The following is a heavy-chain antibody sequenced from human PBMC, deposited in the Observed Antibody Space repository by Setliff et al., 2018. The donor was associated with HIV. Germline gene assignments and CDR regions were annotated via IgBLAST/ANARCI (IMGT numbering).Heavy chain of an antibody. Sequence: SETLSLTCNVSGDSLNTYYWSWIRQSGGKGLEWIGRIYASGKTTFNPSLKSRVRMSVDTSKNQFSLKLTSVTASDTAVYYCAREWSYGAFDTFDVWGQGTMVTVSS. CDR3: AREWSYGAFDTFDV. V-gene: IGHV4-4*07. CDR1: GDSLNTYY. CDR2: IYASGKT. J-gene: IGHJ3*01. D-gene: IGHD5-18*01.